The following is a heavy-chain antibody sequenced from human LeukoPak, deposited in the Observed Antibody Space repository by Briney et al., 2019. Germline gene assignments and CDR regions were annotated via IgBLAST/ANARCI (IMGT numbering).Heavy chain of an antibody. CDR1: GLTVSSEY. V-gene: IGHV3-53*01. Sequence: GGSLRLSCAAYGLTVSSEYLAWVRQAPGKGLEWISVIYGAGATYYADSVQGRFTISRDTYSNALYLQMNSLRVEDTAVYHCARLLPASRHYFDYWGQGTLVTVSS. CDR2: IYGAGAT. CDR3: ARLLPASRHYFDY. D-gene: IGHD2-15*01. J-gene: IGHJ4*02.